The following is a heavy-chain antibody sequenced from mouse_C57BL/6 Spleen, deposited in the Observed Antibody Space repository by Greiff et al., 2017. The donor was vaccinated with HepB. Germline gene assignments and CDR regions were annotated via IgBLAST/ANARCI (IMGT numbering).Heavy chain of an antibody. J-gene: IGHJ3*01. D-gene: IGHD3-2*02. CDR1: RYTFTDYN. CDR2: INPNNGGT. V-gene: IGHV1-18*01. Sequence: VQLQQSGPELVKPGASVKIPCKASRYTFTDYNMDWVKQSHGKSLEWIGDINPNNGGTIYNQKFKGKATLTVDKSSSTAYMELRSLTSEDTAVYYCARREDSSGFAYWGQGTLVTVSA. CDR3: ARREDSSGFAY.